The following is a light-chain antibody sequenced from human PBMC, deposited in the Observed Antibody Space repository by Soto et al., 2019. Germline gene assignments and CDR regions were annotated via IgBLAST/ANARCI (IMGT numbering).Light chain of an antibody. CDR1: SSDVGGYNY. CDR2: EVS. V-gene: IGLV2-8*01. CDR3: CSYAGSNTFA. J-gene: IGLJ1*01. Sequence: QSALTQLPSASGSPGQSVTIACTGTSSDVGGYNYVSWYQEHPGKAPKVIIYEVSKRPSGVPDRFSGYKSGNTASLTVSGLQAEDEADYYCCSYAGSNTFAFGTGTKVTVL.